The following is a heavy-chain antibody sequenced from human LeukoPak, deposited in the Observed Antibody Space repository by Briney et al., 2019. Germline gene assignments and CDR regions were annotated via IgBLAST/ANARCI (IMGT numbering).Heavy chain of an antibody. V-gene: IGHV1-69*04. Sequence: GASVKVSCKASGGTFSSYAISWVRQAPGQGLEWMGRIIPILGIANYAQKFQGRVTITADKSTSTAYMELSSLRSEDTAVYYCARDAYGGNSGNYYGMDVWGQGTTVTVSS. CDR2: IIPILGIA. CDR1: GGTFSSYA. D-gene: IGHD4-23*01. CDR3: ARDAYGGNSGNYYGMDV. J-gene: IGHJ6*02.